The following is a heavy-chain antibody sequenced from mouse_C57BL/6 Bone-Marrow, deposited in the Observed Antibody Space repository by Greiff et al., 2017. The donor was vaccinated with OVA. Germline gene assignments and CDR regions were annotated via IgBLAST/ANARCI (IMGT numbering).Heavy chain of an antibody. CDR2: IYPGDGDT. Sequence: VKLMESGAELVKPGASVKISCKASGYAFSSYWMNWVKQRPGKGLEWIGQIYPGDGDTNYNGKFKGKATLTADKSSSPAYMELSSLTSEDSAVYFCARRDWALDDWGQGTTLTVSS. D-gene: IGHD4-1*01. J-gene: IGHJ2*01. V-gene: IGHV1-80*01. CDR3: ARRDWALDD. CDR1: GYAFSSYW.